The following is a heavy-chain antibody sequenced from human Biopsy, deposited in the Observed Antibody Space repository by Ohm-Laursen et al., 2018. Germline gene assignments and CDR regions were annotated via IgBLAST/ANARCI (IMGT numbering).Heavy chain of an antibody. J-gene: IGHJ5*01. CDR1: GYTYSDYG. Sequence: GSSVKVSCKTSGYTYSDYGVSWVRQAPGQGLEWMGWISGPNGIKTSASKFQGRLTMTTDRSASTAYMELRGLRSDDTAVYYCTRDLQTRAETFDSWGQGTLVIVSS. CDR3: TRDLQTRAETFDS. V-gene: IGHV1-18*01. CDR2: ISGPNGIK. D-gene: IGHD4-11*01.